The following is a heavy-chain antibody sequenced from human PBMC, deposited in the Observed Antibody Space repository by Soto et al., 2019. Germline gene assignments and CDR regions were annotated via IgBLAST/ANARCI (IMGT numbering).Heavy chain of an antibody. D-gene: IGHD3-22*01. J-gene: IGHJ5*02. Sequence: LSLTCTVSGDSIRSSYWTWIRQPPGKGLEWLGSLYYNGPTYYNPSLKSRVTSSLDTSNIQFSLRLSSVTAADTAVYFCARGRKANYYHSGTYYGTDWFDPWGPGALVTVSS. V-gene: IGHV4-59*01. CDR2: LYYNGPT. CDR1: GDSIRSSY. CDR3: ARGRKANYYHSGTYYGTDWFDP.